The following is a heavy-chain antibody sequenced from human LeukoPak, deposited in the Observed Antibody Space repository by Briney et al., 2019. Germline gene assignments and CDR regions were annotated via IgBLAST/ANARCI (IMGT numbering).Heavy chain of an antibody. CDR3: ARQDVLRFLEWLSPQHYYYYGMDV. J-gene: IGHJ6*02. Sequence: ASVKVSCKASGYTFTSYYMHWVRQAPGQGLEWMGIINPSGGSTSYAQKFQGRVTMTTDTSTSTAYMELRSLRSDDTAVYYCARQDVLRFLEWLSPQHYYYYGMDVWGQGTTVTVSS. D-gene: IGHD3-3*01. CDR2: INPSGGST. CDR1: GYTFTSYY. V-gene: IGHV1-46*01.